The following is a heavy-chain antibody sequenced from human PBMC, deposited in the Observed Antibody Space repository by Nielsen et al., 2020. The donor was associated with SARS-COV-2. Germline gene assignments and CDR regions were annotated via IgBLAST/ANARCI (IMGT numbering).Heavy chain of an antibody. V-gene: IGHV4-30-4*01. CDR1: GGSISSGDYY. J-gene: IGHJ3*02. CDR2: IYYSGST. CDR3: ARERIYDSSGYDAFDI. D-gene: IGHD3-22*01. Sequence: SETLSLTCTVSGGSISSGDYYWSWIRQPPGKGLEWIGYIYYSGSTYYNPSLKSRVTISVDTSKNQFSLKLSSVTAADTAVYYCARERIYDSSGYDAFDIWGQGTMVTVSS.